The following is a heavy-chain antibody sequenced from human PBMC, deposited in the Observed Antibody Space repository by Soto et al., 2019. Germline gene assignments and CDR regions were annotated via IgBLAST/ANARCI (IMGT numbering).Heavy chain of an antibody. Sequence: EVQLVESGGGLVQPGGSLRLSCVASGFSFSSYWMHWVSQAPGKGLVWVSRIKTDGSIITYADSVKGRFTISRDNAKNPLYLQMTTLRAEDTAVYYCARVGQGAWYFDLWGRGTLVTVSS. CDR1: GFSFSSYW. V-gene: IGHV3-74*01. J-gene: IGHJ2*01. CDR3: ARVGQGAWYFDL. CDR2: IKTDGSII. D-gene: IGHD1-26*01.